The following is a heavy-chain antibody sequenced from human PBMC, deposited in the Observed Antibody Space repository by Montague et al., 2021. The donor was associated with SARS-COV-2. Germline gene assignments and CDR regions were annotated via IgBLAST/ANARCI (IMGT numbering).Heavy chain of an antibody. CDR2: LYYSGST. CDR1: GGSVGSSHYY. Sequence: SETLSLTCTVSGGSVGSSHYYWAWIRQPPGQGLDSIRTLYYSGSTYYNPSPRSRVTIDVAASTNQFSLKLHSVTAADTAVYFCARGLYNWNYEHWFDTWGQGTLVTVSS. J-gene: IGHJ5*02. CDR3: ARGLYNWNYEHWFDT. D-gene: IGHD1-7*01. V-gene: IGHV4-39*01.